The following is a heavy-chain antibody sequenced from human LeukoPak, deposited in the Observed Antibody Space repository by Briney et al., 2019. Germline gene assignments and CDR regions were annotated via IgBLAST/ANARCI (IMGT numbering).Heavy chain of an antibody. Sequence: PGGSLRLSCAASGFTFSSYAMSWVRQAPGKGLEWVSAISGSGGSTYYADSVKGRFTISRDNSKNTLYLQMNSLRAEDTAVYYYAKDFTIFGVVIISGFDYWGQGTLVTVSS. CDR2: ISGSGGST. CDR3: AKDFTIFGVVIISGFDY. CDR1: GFTFSSYA. V-gene: IGHV3-23*01. D-gene: IGHD3-3*01. J-gene: IGHJ4*02.